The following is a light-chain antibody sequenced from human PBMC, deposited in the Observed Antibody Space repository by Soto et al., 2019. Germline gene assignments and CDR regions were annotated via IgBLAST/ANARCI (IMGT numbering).Light chain of an antibody. CDR1: SSDVGGYNY. CDR2: DVS. V-gene: IGLV2-14*01. Sequence: LSRAGNECGSRWQSITLSCTGTSSDVGGYNYVSWYQQHPGKAPKLMIYDVSNRPSGVSNRFSGSKSGNTASLTISGLQAEDEADYYCSSYTSSSTRVFGTGTKVTVL. CDR3: SSYTSSSTRV. J-gene: IGLJ1*01.